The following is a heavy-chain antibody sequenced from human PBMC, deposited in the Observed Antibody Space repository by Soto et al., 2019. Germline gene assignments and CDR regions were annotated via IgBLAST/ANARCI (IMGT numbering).Heavy chain of an antibody. Sequence: GGSLRLSCAASGFTFSSYAMSWVRQAPGKGLEWVSAISGSGGSTYYADSVKGRFTISRDNSKNTLYLQMNSLRAEDTAVYYCATPKYYDSSGYYSFDYFDYWGQGTLVTVSS. CDR2: ISGSGGST. CDR3: ATPKYYDSSGYYSFDYFDY. V-gene: IGHV3-23*01. CDR1: GFTFSSYA. D-gene: IGHD3-22*01. J-gene: IGHJ4*02.